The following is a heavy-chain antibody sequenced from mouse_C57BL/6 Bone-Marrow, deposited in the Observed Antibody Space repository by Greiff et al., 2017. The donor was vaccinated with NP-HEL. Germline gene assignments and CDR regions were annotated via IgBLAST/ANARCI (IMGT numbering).Heavy chain of an antibody. CDR1: GYSITSGYY. J-gene: IGHJ1*03. D-gene: IGHD1-1*01. Sequence: ESGPGLVKPSQSLSLTCSVTGYSITSGYYWNWIRQFPGNKLEWMGYISYDGSNNYNPSLKNRISITRDTSKNQFFLKLNSVTTEDTATYYCARALITTVVARYFDVWGTGTTVTVSS. CDR2: ISYDGSN. CDR3: ARALITTVVARYFDV. V-gene: IGHV3-6*01.